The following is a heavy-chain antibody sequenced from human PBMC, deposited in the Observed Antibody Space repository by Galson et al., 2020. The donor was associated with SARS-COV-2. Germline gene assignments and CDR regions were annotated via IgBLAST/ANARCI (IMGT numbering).Heavy chain of an antibody. V-gene: IGHV3-64*01. CDR1: GFSYSAYT. CDR3: ARGQPYVDTVATSINL. CDR2: ITASGHTT. Sequence: QLGESLKISCAASGFSYSAYTMHWVRQAPGKGLELVAAITASGHTTIYANSVKGRFTISRDNFNDALYLQMGSLTGDDMAVYYCARGQPYVDTVATSINLWGQGTLVTVSS. J-gene: IGHJ5*02. D-gene: IGHD5-12*01.